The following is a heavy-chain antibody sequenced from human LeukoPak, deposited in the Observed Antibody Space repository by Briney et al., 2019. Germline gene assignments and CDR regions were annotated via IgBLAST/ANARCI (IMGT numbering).Heavy chain of an antibody. J-gene: IGHJ4*02. CDR2: IYYTET. D-gene: IGHD3-22*01. CDR1: GGSISSYY. V-gene: IGHV4-59*01. Sequence: PSETLSLTCTVSGGSISSYYWSWIRQSPGKGLEWIGYIYYTETSYNPSLKSRVTISADTSKNQFSLKLYSVTAADTAVYYCARGSPMIDRWGQGTLVTVSS. CDR3: ARGSPMIDR.